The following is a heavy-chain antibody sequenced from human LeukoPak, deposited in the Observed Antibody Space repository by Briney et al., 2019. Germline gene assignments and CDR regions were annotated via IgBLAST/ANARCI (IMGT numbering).Heavy chain of an antibody. J-gene: IGHJ4*02. V-gene: IGHV3-30*02. D-gene: IGHD1-7*01. CDR3: AKDSMNWNYRTDYFDY. Sequence: GGSLRLSCAASGFTFSSYGMHWVRQAPGKGLEWVAFIRYDGSNKYYADSVKGRFTISRDNSKNTLYLQMNSLRAEDTAVYYCAKDSMNWNYRTDYFDYWGQGTLVTVSS. CDR2: IRYDGSNK. CDR1: GFTFSSYG.